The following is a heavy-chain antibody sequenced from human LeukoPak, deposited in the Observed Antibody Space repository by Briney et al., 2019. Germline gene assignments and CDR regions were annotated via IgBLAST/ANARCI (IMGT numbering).Heavy chain of an antibody. CDR2: INPDSGGT. CDR3: ARVSYYGTGTNYYYGMDV. D-gene: IGHD3-10*01. J-gene: IGHJ6*02. V-gene: IGHV1-2*02. Sequence: ASVKVSCKASAYTFTGYYMHWVRQAPGQGLEWMGWINPDSGGTNYAQKFQGRVTMTRDTSISTAYMEVSRLRSDDTAVYYCARVSYYGTGTNYYYGMDVWGQGTTVTVSS. CDR1: AYTFTGYY.